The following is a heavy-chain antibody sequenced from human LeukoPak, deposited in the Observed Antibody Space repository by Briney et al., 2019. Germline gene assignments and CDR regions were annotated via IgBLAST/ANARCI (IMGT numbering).Heavy chain of an antibody. CDR3: ARSIIAAAGSSFDY. D-gene: IGHD6-13*01. CDR1: GGTFSSYA. V-gene: IGHV1-69*04. Sequence: SVKVSCKASGGTFSSYAISWVRQAPGQGLEWMGRIIPILGIANYAQKFQGRVTITADKSTSTAYMELSSLRSEDTAVYYCARSIIAAAGSSFDYWGQGTLVTVSS. CDR2: IIPILGIA. J-gene: IGHJ4*02.